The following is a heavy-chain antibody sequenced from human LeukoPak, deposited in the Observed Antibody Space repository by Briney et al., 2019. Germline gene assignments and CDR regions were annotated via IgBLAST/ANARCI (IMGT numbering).Heavy chain of an antibody. CDR3: ARTVATTNYYYYYMDV. J-gene: IGHJ6*03. CDR1: GGSISSGSYY. V-gene: IGHV4-61*02. D-gene: IGHD5-24*01. Sequence: PSQTLSLTCTVSGGSISSGSYYWSWIRQPAGKGLEWIGRIYTSGSTNYNPSLKSRVTISVDTSKNQFSLKLSSVTAADTAVYYCARTVATTNYYYYYMDVWGKGTTVTVSS. CDR2: IYTSGST.